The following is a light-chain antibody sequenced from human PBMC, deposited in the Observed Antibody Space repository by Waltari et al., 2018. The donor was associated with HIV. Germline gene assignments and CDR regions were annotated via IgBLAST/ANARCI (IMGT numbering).Light chain of an antibody. CDR3: QSADSSGTYRV. Sequence: SYELTQPPSVSVPPGQTARITCSGDALPKQYASWYQQKPGQAPVLVIYKDSERPSGIPERFSGSSSGTTVTLTISGVQAEDEADYYCQSADSSGTYRVFGGGTKLTVL. CDR1: ALPKQY. J-gene: IGLJ2*01. V-gene: IGLV3-25*03. CDR2: KDS.